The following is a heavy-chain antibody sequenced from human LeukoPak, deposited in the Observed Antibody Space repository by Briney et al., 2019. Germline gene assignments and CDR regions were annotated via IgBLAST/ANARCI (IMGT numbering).Heavy chain of an antibody. J-gene: IGHJ4*02. V-gene: IGHV4-39*01. Sequence: SETLSLTCTVSGGSISSSSYYWGWIRQPPGKGLEWIGSIYYSGSTYYNPSLKSRVTISVDTSKNQFSLKLSSVTAADTAVYYCAGVEAATLSGWGQGTLVTVSS. CDR1: GGSISSSSYY. CDR2: IYYSGST. D-gene: IGHD2-15*01. CDR3: AGVEAATLSG.